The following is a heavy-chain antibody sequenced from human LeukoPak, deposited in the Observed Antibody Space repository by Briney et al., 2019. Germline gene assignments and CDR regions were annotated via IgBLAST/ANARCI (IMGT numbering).Heavy chain of an antibody. D-gene: IGHD3-3*01. CDR1: GFTFDDYA. V-gene: IGHV3-9*01. CDR3: AKDMAGDFWSGYYDY. J-gene: IGHJ4*02. Sequence: PGGSLRLSCAASGFTFDDYAMHWVRQDPGKGLEWVSGISWNSGSIGYADSVKGRFTISRDNAKNSLYLQMNSLRAEDTALYYCAKDMAGDFWSGYYDYWGQGTLVTVSS. CDR2: ISWNSGSI.